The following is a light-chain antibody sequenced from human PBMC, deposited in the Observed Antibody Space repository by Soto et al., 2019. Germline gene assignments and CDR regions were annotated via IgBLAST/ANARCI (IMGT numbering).Light chain of an antibody. CDR3: HQRQSWPRT. CDR2: LAS. CDR1: QAVNTR. Sequence: EIVLTQSPATLSSFPGDRVTLSCRASQAVNTRLAWYQHKPGQAPRLLIYLASNRAAGVPARFSGSGSGTDFTLTISEVEPEDFAVYYCHQRQSWPRTFGQGTTVDIK. J-gene: IGKJ1*01. V-gene: IGKV3-11*01.